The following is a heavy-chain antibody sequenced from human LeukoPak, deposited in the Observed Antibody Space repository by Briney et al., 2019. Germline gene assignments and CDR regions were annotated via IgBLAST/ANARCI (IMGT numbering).Heavy chain of an antibody. CDR1: AGSICGSY. CDR2: MYNRGST. V-gene: IGHV4-59*01. Sequence: PSETLSLTCTVAAGSICGSYWSWMPPPPGKGLEWIAYMYNRGSTNYSPSLKTRVTISIDTSKNQFSLKLSSLTAADTAIYYCARGIESYGDYGYWGQGILVTVSS. D-gene: IGHD4-17*01. CDR3: ARGIESYGDYGY. J-gene: IGHJ4*02.